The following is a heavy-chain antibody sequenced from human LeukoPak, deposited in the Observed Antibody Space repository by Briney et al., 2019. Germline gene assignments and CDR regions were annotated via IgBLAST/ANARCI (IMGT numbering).Heavy chain of an antibody. D-gene: IGHD2-21*02. Sequence: GGSLRLSCAASGFPFSNHAMSWVRQPPGKGLEWVSAISNGNAYYADSVRGRFTISRDDSKNVVYLQMNSLRDEDTALYYCVREAGYCASVCLKSNWFDPWGQGTLVTVSS. CDR3: VREAGYCASVCLKSNWFDP. V-gene: IGHV3-23*01. J-gene: IGHJ5*02. CDR1: GFPFSNHA. CDR2: ISNGNA.